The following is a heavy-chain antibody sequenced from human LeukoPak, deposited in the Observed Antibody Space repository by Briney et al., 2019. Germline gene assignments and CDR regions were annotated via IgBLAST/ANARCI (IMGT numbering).Heavy chain of an antibody. CDR3: ARVVVVAATYYYYYGMDV. CDR2: INHSGST. D-gene: IGHD2-15*01. J-gene: IGHJ6*02. V-gene: IGHV4-34*01. CDR1: GGSFSGYY. Sequence: SETLSLTCAVYGGSFSGYYWSWIRQPPGKGLEWIGEINHSGSTNYNPSLKSRVTISVDTSKNQFSLELSSVTAADTAVYYCARVVVVAATYYYYYGMDVWGQGTTVTVSS.